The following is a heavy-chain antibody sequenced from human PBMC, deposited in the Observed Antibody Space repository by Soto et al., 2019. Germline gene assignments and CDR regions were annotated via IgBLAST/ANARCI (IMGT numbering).Heavy chain of an antibody. CDR3: ARDSGPLTAIQLEYFQH. J-gene: IGHJ1*01. Sequence: ESGGGVVQPGRSLRLSCAASGFTFSSYAMHWVRQAPGKGLEWVAVISYDGSNKYYADSVKGRFTISRDNSKNTLYLQMNSLRAEDTAVYYCARDSGPLTAIQLEYFQHWGQGTLVTVSS. D-gene: IGHD2-21*02. V-gene: IGHV3-30-3*01. CDR1: GFTFSSYA. CDR2: ISYDGSNK.